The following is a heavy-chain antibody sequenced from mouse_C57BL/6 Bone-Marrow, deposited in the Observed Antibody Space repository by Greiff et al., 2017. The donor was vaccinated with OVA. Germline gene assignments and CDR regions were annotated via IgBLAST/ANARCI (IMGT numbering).Heavy chain of an antibody. CDR1: GYTFTSYW. CDR3: AREDGSSFDY. D-gene: IGHD1-1*01. Sequence: VQLQQPGAELVMPGASVKLSCKASGYTFTSYWMHWVKQRPGQGLEWIGEIDPSDSYTNYNQKFKGKSTLTVDKSSSTAYMQLSSLTSEDSAVYYCAREDGSSFDYWGQGTTLTVSS. V-gene: IGHV1-69*01. CDR2: IDPSDSYT. J-gene: IGHJ2*01.